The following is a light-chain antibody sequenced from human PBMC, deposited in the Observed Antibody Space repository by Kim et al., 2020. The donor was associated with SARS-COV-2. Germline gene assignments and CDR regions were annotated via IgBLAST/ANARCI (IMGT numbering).Light chain of an antibody. CDR1: QNINTW. CDR3: QQYNSNSLYT. V-gene: IGKV1-5*03. Sequence: DIQMTQSPSTLSASVGDRITITCRASQNINTWLAWYQQKPGKAPKLLIYKVSTLESGVPSRFSGRGSGTEFTLTISSLQPDDLATYYCQQYNSNSLYTFGQGTKLEI. J-gene: IGKJ2*01. CDR2: KVS.